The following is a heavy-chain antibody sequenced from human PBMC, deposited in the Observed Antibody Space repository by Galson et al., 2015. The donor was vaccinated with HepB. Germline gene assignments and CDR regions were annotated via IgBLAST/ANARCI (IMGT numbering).Heavy chain of an antibody. Sequence: SVKVSCKASGGTFSSYAISWVRQAPGQGLEWMGGIIPIFGIANYAQKFQGRVTITADESTSTAYMELSSLRSEDTAVYYCARPRGGYCSGGSCGFDYWGQGTLVTVSS. CDR1: GGTFSSYA. V-gene: IGHV1-69*13. D-gene: IGHD2-15*01. CDR2: IIPIFGIA. CDR3: ARPRGGYCSGGSCGFDY. J-gene: IGHJ4*02.